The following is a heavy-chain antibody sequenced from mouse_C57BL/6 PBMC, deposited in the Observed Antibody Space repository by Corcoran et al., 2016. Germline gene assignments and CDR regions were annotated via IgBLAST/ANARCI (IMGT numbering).Heavy chain of an antibody. CDR2: INTYSGVP. Sequence: QIQLVQSGPELKKPGETVKISCKASGYTFTTYGMSWVKQAPGKGLKWMGWINTYSGVPTYADDFKGRFAFSLETSASTAYLQINNLKNEVTATYFCARNDYDDGYAMDYWGQGTSVTVSS. V-gene: IGHV9-3*01. J-gene: IGHJ4*01. D-gene: IGHD2-4*01. CDR1: GYTFTTYG. CDR3: ARNDYDDGYAMDY.